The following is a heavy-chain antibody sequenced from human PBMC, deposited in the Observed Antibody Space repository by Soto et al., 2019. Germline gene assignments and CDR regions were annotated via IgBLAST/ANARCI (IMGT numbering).Heavy chain of an antibody. CDR2: RTASGASS. CDR3: AREYANF. CDR1: GFQFRNYS. Sequence: LRLSCAASGFQFRNYSMNWVRQAPGKGLEWVSTRTASGASSYYADSVRGRFTISRDNAKDSVFLQMSTLSSEDTAVYYCAREYANFWGHGNLVTVSS. V-gene: IGHV3-21*01. J-gene: IGHJ4*01. D-gene: IGHD1-7*01.